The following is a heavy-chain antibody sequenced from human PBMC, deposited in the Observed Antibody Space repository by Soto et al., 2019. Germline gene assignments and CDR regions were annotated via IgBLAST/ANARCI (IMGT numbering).Heavy chain of an antibody. V-gene: IGHV3-11*01. J-gene: IGHJ4*02. CDR2: ISSSGSTI. Sequence: QVQLVESGGGLVKPGGSLRLSCAASGFTFSDYYMSWIRQAPGKGLEWVSYISSSGSTIYYADSVKGRFTISRDNAKNSLYLQMNSLRAEDTAVYYCARVARVGYCTNGVCPQPHFDYWGQGTLVTVSS. D-gene: IGHD2-8*01. CDR1: GFTFSDYY. CDR3: ARVARVGYCTNGVCPQPHFDY.